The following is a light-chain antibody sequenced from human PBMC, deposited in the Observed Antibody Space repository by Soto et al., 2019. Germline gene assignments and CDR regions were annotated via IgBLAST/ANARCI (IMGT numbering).Light chain of an antibody. Sequence: QSVLTQPASVSGSPGQSITIPCTGTSSDVGGYNYVSWYQQHPGKAPKLMIYDVSNRPSGVSNRFSGSKSGNTASLTISGLQAEDEADYYCSSYTSSSTLFGTGTRSPS. J-gene: IGLJ1*01. CDR3: SSYTSSSTL. V-gene: IGLV2-14*01. CDR1: SSDVGGYNY. CDR2: DVS.